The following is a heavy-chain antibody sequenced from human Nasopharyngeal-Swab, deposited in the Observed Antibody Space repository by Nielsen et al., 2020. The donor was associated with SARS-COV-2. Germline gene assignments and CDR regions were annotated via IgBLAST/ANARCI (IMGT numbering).Heavy chain of an antibody. Sequence: GESLKISCAASGFTFSSYAMSWVRQAPGKGLEWVSASGSGGSTYYADSVKGRFTISRDNSKNTLYLQMNSLRAEDTAVYYCAREEGSSWHYFDYWGQGTLVTVSS. V-gene: IGHV3-23*01. CDR2: SGSGGST. D-gene: IGHD6-13*01. CDR1: GFTFSSYA. J-gene: IGHJ4*02. CDR3: AREEGSSWHYFDY.